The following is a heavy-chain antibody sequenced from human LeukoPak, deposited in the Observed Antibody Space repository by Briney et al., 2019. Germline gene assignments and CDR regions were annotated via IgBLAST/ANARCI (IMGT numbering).Heavy chain of an antibody. CDR3: ARDGYGGNSFDY. J-gene: IGHJ4*02. D-gene: IGHD4-23*01. CDR1: GYTFPEHH. CDR2: INPKNGGT. V-gene: IGHV1-2*02. Sequence: EASVKVSCKASGYTFPEHHIHWVRQAPGQGLEWMGWINPKNGGTNYAQKFQGRVTMTRDTSINTAFMELSRLNSDDTAVYFCARDGYGGNSFDYWGQGTLVTVSS.